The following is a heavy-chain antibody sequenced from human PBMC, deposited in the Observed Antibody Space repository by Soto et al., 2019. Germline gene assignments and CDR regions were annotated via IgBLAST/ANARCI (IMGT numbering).Heavy chain of an antibody. CDR1: GYTFTSYG. CDR3: ARALYCSGGSCYFDY. V-gene: IGHV1-18*01. CDR2: ISAYNGNT. J-gene: IGHJ4*02. D-gene: IGHD2-15*01. Sequence: KVSCKASGYTFTSYGISWVRQAPGQGLEWMGWISAYNGNTNYAQKLQGRVTMTTDTSTSTAYMELRSLRSDDTAVYYCARALYCSGGSCYFDYWGQGTLVTVSS.